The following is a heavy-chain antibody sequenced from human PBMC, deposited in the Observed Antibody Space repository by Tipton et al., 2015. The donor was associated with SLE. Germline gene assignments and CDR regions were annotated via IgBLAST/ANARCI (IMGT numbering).Heavy chain of an antibody. CDR1: GGAISSYY. Sequence: TLSLTCSVSGGAISSYYWSWIRQPPGKGLEWIGYIYYGGHTKYNPSHMSRAAISVDTSKDQIYLNLTSVTAADAAVYYCARSTTIQGRMAVWGQGTTVTVSS. V-gene: IGHV4-59*08. CDR3: ARSTTIQGRMAV. CDR2: IYYGGHT. J-gene: IGHJ6*02. D-gene: IGHD5-18*01.